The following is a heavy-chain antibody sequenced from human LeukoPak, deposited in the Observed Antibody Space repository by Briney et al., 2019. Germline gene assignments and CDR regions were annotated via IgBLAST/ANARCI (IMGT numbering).Heavy chain of an antibody. D-gene: IGHD6-6*01. CDR1: GGTFSSYA. V-gene: IGHV1-69*13. J-gene: IGHJ4*02. CDR2: IIPIFGTA. Sequence: GASVKVSCKASGGTFSSYAISWVRQAPGQGLEWMGGIIPIFGTANYAQKFQGRVTITADESTSTAYMELSRLRSDDTAVYYCARDLEYSSSDYWGQGTLVTVSS. CDR3: ARDLEYSSSDY.